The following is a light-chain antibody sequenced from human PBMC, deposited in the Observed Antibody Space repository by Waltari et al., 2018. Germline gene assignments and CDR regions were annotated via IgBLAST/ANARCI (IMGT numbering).Light chain of an antibody. CDR3: AAWDASLSGNV. J-gene: IGLJ6*01. CDR1: TSNIGSYD. Sequence: QSLLTQPPSASGTPGQQVTISCYGSTSNIGSYDVPWYQPFPGMAPKVVISRNQQRPSGVPDRFSGSKSGTTASLAISGLRSEDEAEYICAAWDASLSGNVFGRGTKLTVL. V-gene: IGLV1-47*01. CDR2: RNQ.